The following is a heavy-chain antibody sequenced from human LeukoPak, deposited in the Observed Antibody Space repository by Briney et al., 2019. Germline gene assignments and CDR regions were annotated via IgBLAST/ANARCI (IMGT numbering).Heavy chain of an antibody. V-gene: IGHV4-59*01. CDR1: GVSICDYY. Sequence: SEPLSHTCTVPGVSICDYYWSWIRQPPRKGLAWIGYIYFIGNTNYNPSLKTRDTISVATPKNPFSLKLNSVTAADTAVYFCARVDPRCDGYFDYWGQGTLVTVSS. J-gene: IGHJ4*02. D-gene: IGHD2-2*01. CDR2: IYFIGNT. CDR3: ARVDPRCDGYFDY.